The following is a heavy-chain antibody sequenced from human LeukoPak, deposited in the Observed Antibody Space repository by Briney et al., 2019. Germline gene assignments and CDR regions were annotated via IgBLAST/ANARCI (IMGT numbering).Heavy chain of an antibody. D-gene: IGHD6-13*01. CDR2: IRYDGSSK. Sequence: GSLRLSCAASGFTFNRFGMHWVRQAPGKGLEWVAFIRYDGSSKYYADSVKGRFTISRDNSKNTLYLQMNTLRAEDTAVYYCAKDLTLGADGTYFDYWGQGILVTVSS. CDR3: AKDLTLGADGTYFDY. J-gene: IGHJ4*02. V-gene: IGHV3-30*02. CDR1: GFTFNRFG.